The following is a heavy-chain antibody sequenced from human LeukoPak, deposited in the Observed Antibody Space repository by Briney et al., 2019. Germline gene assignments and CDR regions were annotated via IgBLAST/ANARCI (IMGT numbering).Heavy chain of an antibody. V-gene: IGHV4-30-4*01. Sequence: SRTLSLTCTVSGGSISSGDYYWSWIRQPPGKGLEWIGFIYYSGSTQYNPSLKSRVTISVDTSNNLFSLNLSSVTAADTAVYFCARAEMATIPFDIWGQGTMVTFSS. CDR3: ARAEMATIPFDI. D-gene: IGHD5-24*01. CDR2: IYYSGST. CDR1: GGSISSGDYY. J-gene: IGHJ3*02.